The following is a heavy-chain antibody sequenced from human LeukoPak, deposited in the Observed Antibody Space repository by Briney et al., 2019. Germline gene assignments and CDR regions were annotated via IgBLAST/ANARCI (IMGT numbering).Heavy chain of an antibody. CDR2: VSNSDGST. D-gene: IGHD3-10*01. CDR1: GFMFSNYA. Sequence: GGSLRLSCAASGFMFSNYAMSWVRQAPGKGLEWVSAVSNSDGSTYYADSVKGRFTISRDNSKDTLYLQMNSLRAEDTAVYYCAKGSRGALEYWGQGTLVTVSS. J-gene: IGHJ4*02. CDR3: AKGSRGALEY. V-gene: IGHV3-23*01.